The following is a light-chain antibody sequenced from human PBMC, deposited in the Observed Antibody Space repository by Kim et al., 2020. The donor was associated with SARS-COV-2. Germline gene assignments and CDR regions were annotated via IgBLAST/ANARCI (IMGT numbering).Light chain of an antibody. CDR3: GTWDSSLSVGV. CDR2: DND. Sequence: GPGQKVTISCSGSSSNIGDSYVSWYQQLPGTAPKLLIYDNDKRPSGIPDRFSGSKSGTSATLGITGLQTGDEADYYCGTWDSSLSVGVFGGGTQLTVL. V-gene: IGLV1-51*01. CDR1: SSNIGDSY. J-gene: IGLJ3*02.